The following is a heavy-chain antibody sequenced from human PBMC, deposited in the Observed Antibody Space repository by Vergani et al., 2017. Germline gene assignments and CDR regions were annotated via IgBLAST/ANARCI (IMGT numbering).Heavy chain of an antibody. CDR3: ARRHGGRSGSYSDAFDI. CDR1: GGSFSGYY. J-gene: IGHJ3*02. CDR2: INHSGST. Sequence: QVQLQQWGAGLLKPSETLSLTCAVYGGSFSGYYWSWIRQPPGKGLEWIGEINHSGSTNYNPSLKSRVTISVDTSKNQFSLKLSSVTAADTAVYYCARRHGGRSGSYSDAFDIWGQGTMVTVSS. V-gene: IGHV4-34*01. D-gene: IGHD1-26*01.